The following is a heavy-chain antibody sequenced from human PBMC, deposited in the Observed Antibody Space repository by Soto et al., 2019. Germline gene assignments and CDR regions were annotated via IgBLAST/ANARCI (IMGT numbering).Heavy chain of an antibody. D-gene: IGHD4-17*01. V-gene: IGHV1-18*04. Sequence: QVQLVQSGPDLKRPGASMKVSCKASGYTFTSYGISWVRQAPGQVLEWMAWISPLKGRTQYSQKAQGRVTLSTDTSSNTAYMEMTTLRGDDTAVYYCAMDYGDRPEYFKHWGQGTLVTVS. CDR2: ISPLKGRT. CDR1: GYTFTSYG. J-gene: IGHJ1*01. CDR3: AMDYGDRPEYFKH.